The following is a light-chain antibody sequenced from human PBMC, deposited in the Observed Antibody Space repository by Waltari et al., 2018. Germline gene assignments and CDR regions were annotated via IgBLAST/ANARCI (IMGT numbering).Light chain of an antibody. CDR1: QTVGTY. CDR2: DAS. V-gene: IGKV3-11*01. J-gene: IGKJ1*01. CDR3: QQRINWPLT. Sequence: IVLTQSPATLSLSTGERATLSCRTSQTVGTYLIWYQQKPGQAPRVLIYDASNRATGIPARFSGSGSGTDFTLTISSLEPEDFAVYYCQQRINWPLTFGQGTKVEI.